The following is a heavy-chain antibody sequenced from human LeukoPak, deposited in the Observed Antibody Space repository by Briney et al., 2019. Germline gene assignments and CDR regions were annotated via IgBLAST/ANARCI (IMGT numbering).Heavy chain of an antibody. CDR3: ARDEVDIVATIDY. V-gene: IGHV3-7*01. J-gene: IGHJ4*02. CDR1: GFTFSSYW. CDR2: IKQGGSEK. Sequence: GGSLRLSCAASGFTFSSYWMSWVRQAPGKGLEWVANIKQGGSEKYYVDSVKGRFTISRDNAKNSLYLQMNSLRAEDTAVYYCARDEVDIVATIDYWGQGTLVTVSS. D-gene: IGHD5-12*01.